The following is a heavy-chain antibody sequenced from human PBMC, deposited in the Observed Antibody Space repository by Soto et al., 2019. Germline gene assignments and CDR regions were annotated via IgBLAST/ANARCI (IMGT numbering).Heavy chain of an antibody. Sequence: ASVKVSCKASGYTFTSYDINWVRQATGQGLEWMGWMNPNSGNTGYAQKFQGRVTMTRNTSISTAYMELSSLRSEDTAVYYCARLWFGELLSTGDGFDYWGQGTLVTVSS. CDR2: MNPNSGNT. CDR3: ARLWFGELLSTGDGFDY. CDR1: GYTFTSYD. D-gene: IGHD3-10*01. J-gene: IGHJ4*02. V-gene: IGHV1-8*01.